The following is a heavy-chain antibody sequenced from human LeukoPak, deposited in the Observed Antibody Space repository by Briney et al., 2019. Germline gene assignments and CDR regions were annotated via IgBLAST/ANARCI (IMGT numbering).Heavy chain of an antibody. V-gene: IGHV3-23*01. CDR1: GFTFGSYA. CDR3: AKDQLLIAAAGYFDY. Sequence: GGSLRLSCAASGFTFGSYAMSWVRQAPGKGLEWVSAISGSGGSTYYADSVKGRFTISRDNSKNTLYLQMNSLRAEDTAVYYCAKDQLLIAAAGYFDYWGQGTLVTVSS. J-gene: IGHJ4*02. D-gene: IGHD6-13*01. CDR2: ISGSGGST.